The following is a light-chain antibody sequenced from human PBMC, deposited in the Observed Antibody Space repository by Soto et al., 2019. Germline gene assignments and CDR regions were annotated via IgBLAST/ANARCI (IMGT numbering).Light chain of an antibody. Sequence: EMVMTQSPATLSVSPGERATLSCWASQSVTSSLAWYQQKPGQAPRLLIYGASTRATGIPARFSGSGSGTDFTLTISSLQSEDFAVYYCLKYNEWPLWTFGQGTKVDIK. CDR3: LKYNEWPLWT. CDR1: QSVTSS. CDR2: GAS. J-gene: IGKJ1*01. V-gene: IGKV3-15*01.